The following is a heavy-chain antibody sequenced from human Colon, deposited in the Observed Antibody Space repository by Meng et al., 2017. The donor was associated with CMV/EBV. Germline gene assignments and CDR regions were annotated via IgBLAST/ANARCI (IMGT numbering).Heavy chain of an antibody. V-gene: IGHV3-21*06. J-gene: IGHJ5*01. Sequence: GESLKISCATSGFTFSDFGMNWVRQAPGKGLEWVSSITYGGTYITYSDSVQGRFTISRDNTMNSLYLQMNNLRAEATAVYYCARQSTNSAYDSWGQGTLVTVSS. CDR1: GFTFSDFG. CDR3: ARQSTNSAYDS. CDR2: ITYGGTYI. D-gene: IGHD1-1*01.